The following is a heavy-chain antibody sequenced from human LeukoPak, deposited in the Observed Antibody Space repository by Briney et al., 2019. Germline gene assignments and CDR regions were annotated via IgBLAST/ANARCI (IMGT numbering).Heavy chain of an antibody. CDR1: GFTFSSYG. D-gene: IGHD2-15*01. J-gene: IGHJ4*02. Sequence: PGGSLRLSCAASGFTFSSYGMHWVRQAPGKGLERVAVISYDGSNKYYADSVKGRFTISRDNSKNTLYLQMNSLRAEDTAVYYCAKVPRYCSGGSCFDYWGQGTLVTVSS. V-gene: IGHV3-30*18. CDR3: AKVPRYCSGGSCFDY. CDR2: ISYDGSNK.